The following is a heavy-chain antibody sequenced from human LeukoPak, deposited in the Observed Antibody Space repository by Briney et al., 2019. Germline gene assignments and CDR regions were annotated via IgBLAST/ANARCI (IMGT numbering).Heavy chain of an antibody. J-gene: IGHJ4*02. Sequence: GGSLRLSCAASGFTFSSYWMSWVRQAPGKGLEWVANIKQDGSEKYYVDSVKGRFTISRDNAKNSLYLQMNSLRAEDTAVYYCARESDDCGDYDGYWGQGTLVTVSS. CDR2: IKQDGSEK. D-gene: IGHD4-17*01. V-gene: IGHV3-7*03. CDR3: ARESDDCGDYDGY. CDR1: GFTFSSYW.